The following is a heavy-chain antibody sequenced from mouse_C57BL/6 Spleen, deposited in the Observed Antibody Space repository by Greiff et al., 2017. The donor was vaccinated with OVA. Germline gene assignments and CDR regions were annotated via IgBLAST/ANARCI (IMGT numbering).Heavy chain of an antibody. CDR1: GYTFTDYY. J-gene: IGHJ4*01. D-gene: IGHD2-4*01. V-gene: IGHV1-76*01. CDR2: IYPGSGNT. CDR3: ARDYDYDNAMDY. Sequence: VQLVESGAELVRPGASVKLSCKASGYTFTDYYINWVKQRPGQGLEWIARIYPGSGNTYYNEKFKGKATLTAEKSSSTAYMQLSSLTSEDSAVYFCARDYDYDNAMDYWGQGTSVTVSS.